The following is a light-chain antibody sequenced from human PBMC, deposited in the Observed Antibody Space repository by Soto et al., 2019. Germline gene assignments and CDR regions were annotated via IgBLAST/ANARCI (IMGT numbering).Light chain of an antibody. CDR2: GVS. CDR3: SSSTSSNTLV. Sequence: QSALTQPASVSASPGQSITISCTGGKNDIGSSDYVSWYQQHPGKAPKLIIYGVSNRPSGTSDRFSGSKSGNTASLTISGLQADDEADYYCSSSTSSNTLVFGGWNKLTVL. CDR1: KNDIGSSDY. V-gene: IGLV2-14*01. J-gene: IGLJ3*02.